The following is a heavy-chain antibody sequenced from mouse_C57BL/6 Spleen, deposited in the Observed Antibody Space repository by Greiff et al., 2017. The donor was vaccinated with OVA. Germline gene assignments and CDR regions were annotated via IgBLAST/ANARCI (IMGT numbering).Heavy chain of an antibody. CDR3: ARSGIYYYGSGAMDY. CDR1: GYSFTSYY. Sequence: VQLQQSGPELVKPGASVKISCKASGYSFTSYYIHWVKQRPGQGLEWIGWIYPGSGNTKYNEKFKGKATLTADTSSSTAYMQLSSLTSEDSAVYYCARSGIYYYGSGAMDYWGQGTSVTVSS. J-gene: IGHJ4*01. D-gene: IGHD1-1*01. CDR2: IYPGSGNT. V-gene: IGHV1-66*01.